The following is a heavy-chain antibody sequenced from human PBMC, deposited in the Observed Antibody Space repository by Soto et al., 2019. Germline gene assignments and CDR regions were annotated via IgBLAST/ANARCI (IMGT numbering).Heavy chain of an antibody. CDR1: GGSISSYY. CDR2: ISYSGST. J-gene: IGHJ4*02. D-gene: IGHD6-13*01. CDR3: ARLRGYSSPAYF. Sequence: SETLSHTCTVSGGSISSYYWSWVRQPPGKGLEWIGYISYSGSTNYNPSLKSRVTISVDTSKNQFSLRLSSVTAADTAVYYCARLRGYSSPAYFWGQGTLVTVSS. V-gene: IGHV4-59*08.